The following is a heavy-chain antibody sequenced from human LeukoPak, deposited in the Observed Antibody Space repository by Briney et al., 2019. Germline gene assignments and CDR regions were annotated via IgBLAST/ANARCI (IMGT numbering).Heavy chain of an antibody. D-gene: IGHD2-2*01. CDR1: GGSISSSGYY. V-gene: IGHV4-39*07. J-gene: IGHJ6*02. CDR2: INHSGST. Sequence: SETLSLTCTVSGGSISSSGYYWSWIRQPPGKGLEWIGEINHSGSTNYNPSLKSRVTISVDTSKNQFSLKLSSVTAADTAVYYCARVSRYYYYGMDVWGQGTTVTVSS. CDR3: ARVSRYYYYGMDV.